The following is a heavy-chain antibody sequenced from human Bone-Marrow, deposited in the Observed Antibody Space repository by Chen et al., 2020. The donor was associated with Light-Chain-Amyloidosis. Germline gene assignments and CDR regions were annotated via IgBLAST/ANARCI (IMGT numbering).Heavy chain of an antibody. CDR2: IWYDGSNK. CDR3: ARNHDYGDYQGVDY. J-gene: IGHJ4*02. D-gene: IGHD4-17*01. Sequence: QVQLVESGGGVVQPGRSLRLSCAASGFTFSSYGMHWVRQAPGKGLEWVAVIWYDGSNKYYADSVKGRFTIARDNSKNTLYLQMNSLRAEDTAVYYCARNHDYGDYQGVDYWGQGTLVTVSS. V-gene: IGHV3-33*01. CDR1: GFTFSSYG.